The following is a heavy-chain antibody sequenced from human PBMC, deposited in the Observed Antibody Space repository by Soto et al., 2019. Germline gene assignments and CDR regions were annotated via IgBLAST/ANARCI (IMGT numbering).Heavy chain of an antibody. D-gene: IGHD1-26*01. Sequence: GGSLRLSCAASGFTLSNYWMHWVRQAPGKGLEWVSRINSDGSSTNYADSVKGRFTISRDNAENTLYLQMGSLRAEDTALYYCATVGRVLELLSWGQGTLVTVSS. J-gene: IGHJ1*01. CDR2: INSDGSST. CDR3: ATVGRVLELLS. CDR1: GFTLSNYW. V-gene: IGHV3-74*01.